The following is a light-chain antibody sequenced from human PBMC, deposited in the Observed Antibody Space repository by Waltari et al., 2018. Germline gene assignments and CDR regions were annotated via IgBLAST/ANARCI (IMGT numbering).Light chain of an antibody. V-gene: IGKV1-39*01. CDR2: GAS. J-gene: IGKJ3*01. CDR3: QQSYSST. CDR1: QSISDY. Sequence: DIQMTQSPPSLSASVGDRVTITCRASQSISDYLNWYQQKPGKAPKLLIYGASILQSGVPSRFSGSGFRTDFTLTISSLQPEDFATYYCQQSYSSTFGPGTKVDIK.